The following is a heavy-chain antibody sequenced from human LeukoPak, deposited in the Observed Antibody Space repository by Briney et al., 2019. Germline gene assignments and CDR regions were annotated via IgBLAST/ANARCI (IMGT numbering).Heavy chain of an antibody. CDR1: GGSISSYY. CDR3: ARVYCSSTSCSFDY. J-gene: IGHJ4*02. CDR2: IYYSGST. V-gene: IGHV4-59*08. D-gene: IGHD2-2*01. Sequence: SGTLSLTCTVSGGSISSYYWSWIRQPPGKGLEWIGYIYYSGSTNYNPSLKSRVTISVDTSKNQFSLKLSSVIAADTAVYYCARVYCSSTSCSFDYWGQGTLVTVSS.